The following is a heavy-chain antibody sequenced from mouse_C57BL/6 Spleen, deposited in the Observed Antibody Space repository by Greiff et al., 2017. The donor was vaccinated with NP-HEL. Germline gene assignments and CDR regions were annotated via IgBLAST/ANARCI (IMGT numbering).Heavy chain of an antibody. J-gene: IGHJ2*01. D-gene: IGHD1-1*01. CDR2: IYPGNSDT. CDR1: GYTFTSYW. V-gene: IGHV1-5*01. Sequence: VHVKQSGTVLARPGASVKMSCKTSGYTFTSYWMHWVKQRPGQGLEWIGAIYPGNSDTSYNQKFKGKAKLTAVTSASTAYMELSSLTNEDSAVYYCTNSNDYGSRGDYWGQGTTLTVSS. CDR3: TNSNDYGSRGDY.